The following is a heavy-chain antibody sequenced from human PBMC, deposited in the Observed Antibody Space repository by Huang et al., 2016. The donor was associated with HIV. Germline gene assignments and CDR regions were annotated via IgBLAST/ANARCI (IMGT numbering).Heavy chain of an antibody. CDR1: GYTFTGYC. V-gene: IGHV1-2*02. Sequence: QVQLVQSGAEVKNPGASVKVSCKASGYTFTGYCMHWVRQAPGQGLEWMGWINPTRGGTNYAQKCQGRVTMTRDTSSSTAYMELSRLRSDDTAVYYCAGIRGHHGDYFDYWGQGTLVTVSS. J-gene: IGHJ4*02. CDR2: INPTRGGT. CDR3: AGIRGHHGDYFDY. D-gene: IGHD4-17*01.